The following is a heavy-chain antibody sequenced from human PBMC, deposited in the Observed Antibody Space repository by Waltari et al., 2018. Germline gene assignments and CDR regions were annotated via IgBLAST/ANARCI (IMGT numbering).Heavy chain of an antibody. J-gene: IGHJ4*02. V-gene: IGHV5-51*01. CDR1: GYSFTSYW. CDR3: ATQTYYGSGSYYMNF. CDR2: LYPVASDT. Sequence: EVQLVQSGAEVKKPGESLKISCKGSGYSFTSYWIGWVRQLPGKGLEWMGILYPVASDTRYSPSFQGQVTISADKSISTTYLQWSSLKASETAIYYCATQTYYGSGSYYMNFWGQGTLVTVSS. D-gene: IGHD3-10*01.